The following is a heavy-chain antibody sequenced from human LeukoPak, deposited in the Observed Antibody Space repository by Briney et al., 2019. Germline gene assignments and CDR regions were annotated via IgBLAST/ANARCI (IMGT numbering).Heavy chain of an antibody. CDR3: AKSSGWYTVRWYFDY. J-gene: IGHJ4*02. CDR2: ISGSGGST. CDR1: GFTFSGYS. V-gene: IGHV3-23*01. D-gene: IGHD6-19*01. Sequence: HPGGSLRLSCAASGFTFSGYSMNWGRQAPGKGLEWVSAISGSGGSTYYADSVKGRFTISRDNSKNTLYLQMNSLRAEDTAVYYCAKSSGWYTVRWYFDYWGQGTLVTVSS.